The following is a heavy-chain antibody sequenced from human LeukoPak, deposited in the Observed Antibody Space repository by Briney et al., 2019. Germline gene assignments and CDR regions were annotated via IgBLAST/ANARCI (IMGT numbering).Heavy chain of an antibody. CDR3: ARDGLPFDF. CDR1: GFRFSSYC. V-gene: IGHV3-7*01. D-gene: IGHD5-12*01. CDR2: IKQDGSEK. J-gene: IGHJ4*02. Sequence: GGSLRLSCAASGFRFSSYCMSWVRQAPGKGLEWVANIKQDGSEKYYVDSVKGRFTTSRDNAKNSLYLQMNSLRAEDTAVYFCARDGLPFDFWGQGTLVTVSS.